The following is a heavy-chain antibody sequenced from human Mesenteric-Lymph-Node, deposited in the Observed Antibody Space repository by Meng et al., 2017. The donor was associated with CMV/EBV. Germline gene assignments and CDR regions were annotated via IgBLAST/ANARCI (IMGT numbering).Heavy chain of an antibody. V-gene: IGHV3-20*04. J-gene: IGHJ4*02. CDR2: INWNGGST. D-gene: IGHD3-10*01. Sequence: GESLKISCTASGFNFDDYGMTWVRQAPGKGLEWVSGINWNGGSTGYADSVKGRLTISRDDATNSLFLQMNSLRVEDTAFYYCARDRGYGSGSYYYDFWGQGTLVTVSS. CDR3: ARDRGYGSGSYYYDF. CDR1: GFNFDDYG.